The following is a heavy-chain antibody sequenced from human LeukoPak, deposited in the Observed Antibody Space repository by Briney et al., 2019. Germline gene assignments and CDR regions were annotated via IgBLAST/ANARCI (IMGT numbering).Heavy chain of an antibody. CDR3: ARDGGISSSWYGWHY. Sequence: ASVKVSFKASGYTFTIYYMHWVRQAPGQGLEWMGLINPSGGSTSYAQKFQGRVTMARDTSTSTVYMELSSLRSEDTAVYYCARDGGISSSWYGWHYWGQGTLVTVSS. CDR2: INPSGGST. V-gene: IGHV1-46*01. D-gene: IGHD6-13*01. J-gene: IGHJ4*02. CDR1: GYTFTIYY.